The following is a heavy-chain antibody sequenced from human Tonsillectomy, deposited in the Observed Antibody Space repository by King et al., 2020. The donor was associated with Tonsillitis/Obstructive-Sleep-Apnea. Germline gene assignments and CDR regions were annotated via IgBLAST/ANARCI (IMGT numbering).Heavy chain of an antibody. V-gene: IGHV4-34*01. CDR2: INHSGST. J-gene: IGHJ3*02. Sequence: VQLQQWGAGLSKPSETLSLTCAVYGGSFSGYYWSWIRQPPGKGLEWIGEINHSGSTNYNPSLKSRVTISVDTSKNQFSLKLSSVTAADTAVYYCARDEEPEYSSSPWGGVNIWGQGTMVTVSS. CDR3: ARDEEPEYSSSPWGGVNI. CDR1: GGSFSGYY. D-gene: IGHD6-13*01.